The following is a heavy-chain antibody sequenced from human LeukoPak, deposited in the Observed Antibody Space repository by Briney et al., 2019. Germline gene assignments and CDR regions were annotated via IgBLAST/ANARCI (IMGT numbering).Heavy chain of an antibody. V-gene: IGHV5-10-1*01. J-gene: IGHJ4*02. CDR2: IDPSDSYT. CDR1: GYSFTSYW. Sequence: GESLQISCKGSGYSFTSYWISWVRQMPGKGLEWMGKIDPSDSYTNYSPSFQGHVTISADKSISTAYLQWSSLKASDTAMYYCARRYYYDSSGYQYYFDYWGQGTLVTVSS. D-gene: IGHD3-22*01. CDR3: ARRYYYDSSGYQYYFDY.